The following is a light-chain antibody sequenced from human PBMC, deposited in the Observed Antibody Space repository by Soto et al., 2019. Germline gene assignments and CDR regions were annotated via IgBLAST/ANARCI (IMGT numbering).Light chain of an antibody. CDR2: GTS. J-gene: IGKJ5*01. CDR3: QQYGTSPSII. CDR1: QSVTSNN. Sequence: ENVLTQSPGTLSLSPGERATVSCRSSQSVTSNNLAWYQQKPGQAPRLLIYGTSSRAAGIPDRFSGRGSGTDFTLTISRLEPEDFAMYYCQQYGTSPSIIFGQGTRLEIK. V-gene: IGKV3-20*01.